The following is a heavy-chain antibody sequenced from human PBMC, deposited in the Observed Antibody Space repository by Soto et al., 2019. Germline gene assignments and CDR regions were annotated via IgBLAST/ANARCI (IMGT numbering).Heavy chain of an antibody. Sequence: GGSLRLSCAASGFTVSGNYMSWVRQAPGKXLEWVSVIYSGGSTYYADSVKGRFTISRDNSKNTLYLQMNSLRAEDTAVYYCARDRPYSSGWSRTHYYYGMDVWGQGSTVTVCS. J-gene: IGHJ6*02. V-gene: IGHV3-53*01. CDR2: IYSGGST. CDR3: ARDRPYSSGWSRTHYYYGMDV. CDR1: GFTVSGNY. D-gene: IGHD6-19*01.